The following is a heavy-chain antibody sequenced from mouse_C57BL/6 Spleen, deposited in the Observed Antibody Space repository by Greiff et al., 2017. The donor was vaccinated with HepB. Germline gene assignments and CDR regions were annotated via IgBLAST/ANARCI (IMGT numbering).Heavy chain of an antibody. CDR2: IRLKSDNYAT. Sequence: EVQGVESGGGLVQPGGSMKLSCVASGFTFSNYWMNWVRQSPEKGLEWVAQIRLKSDNYATHYAESVKGRFTIPRDDSKSSVYLQMNNIRAEDTGIYYCNDVYYVWMDYWGQGTSDTVSS. V-gene: IGHV6-3*01. CDR3: NDVYYVWMDY. J-gene: IGHJ4*01. CDR1: GFTFSNYW. D-gene: IGHD2-3*01.